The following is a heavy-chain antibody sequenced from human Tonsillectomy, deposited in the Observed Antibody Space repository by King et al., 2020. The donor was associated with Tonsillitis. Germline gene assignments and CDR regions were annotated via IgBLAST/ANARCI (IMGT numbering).Heavy chain of an antibody. V-gene: IGHV3-49*04. CDR3: TRDYGGYGGRAFDI. CDR1: GFALDDYI. D-gene: IGHD4-17*01. J-gene: IGHJ3*02. CDR2: IRGKAYGGTT. Sequence: VQLVESGGDLVQPGRSLRLSCKASGFALDDYIMTWVRHAPGKGLEWVSFIRGKAYGGTTEYAASVKGRFTISRDDSKSIAYLQMNSLKTEDTGVYYCTRDYGGYGGRAFDIWGQGTMVTVSS.